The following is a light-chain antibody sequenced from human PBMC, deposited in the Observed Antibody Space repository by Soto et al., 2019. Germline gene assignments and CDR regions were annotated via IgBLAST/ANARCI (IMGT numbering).Light chain of an antibody. CDR3: CSYAGSYTFV. CDR1: SSDVGVYNY. CDR2: DVS. V-gene: IGLV2-11*01. Sequence: SVLTQPRSVSGSPGQSVTISCTGTSSDVGVYNYVSWYQQYPGKAPKIMIYDVSKRPSGVPDRFSGSKSDNTASLTISGLQAEDEADYYWCSYAGSYTFVFGIGPNVNVL. J-gene: IGLJ1*01.